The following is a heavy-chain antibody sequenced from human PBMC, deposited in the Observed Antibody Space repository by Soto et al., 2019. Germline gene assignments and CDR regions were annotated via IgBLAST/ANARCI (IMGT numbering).Heavy chain of an antibody. J-gene: IGHJ6*03. CDR2: INHSGST. Sequence: PSETLSLTCAVYGGSFSGYYWSWIRQPPGKGLEWIGEINHSGSTNYNPSLKSRVTISVDTSKNQFSLKLSSVTAADTAVYYCARETGWLFNYYDYYDMDVWGKGTTVT. V-gene: IGHV4-34*01. D-gene: IGHD3-9*01. CDR1: GGSFSGYY. CDR3: ARETGWLFNYYDYYDMDV.